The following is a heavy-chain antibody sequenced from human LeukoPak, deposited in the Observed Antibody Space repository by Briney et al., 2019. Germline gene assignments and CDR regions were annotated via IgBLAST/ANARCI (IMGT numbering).Heavy chain of an antibody. CDR1: GFTFSSYA. Sequence: GGSLRLSCVASGFTFSSYAMHWVRQAPGKGLEWVAVISYDGSNKCYADSVKGRFTISRDNSKNTLCLQMNSLRAEDTAVYYCARDYGDPDAFDIWGQGTMVTVSS. V-gene: IGHV3-30-3*01. J-gene: IGHJ3*02. D-gene: IGHD4-17*01. CDR3: ARDYGDPDAFDI. CDR2: ISYDGSNK.